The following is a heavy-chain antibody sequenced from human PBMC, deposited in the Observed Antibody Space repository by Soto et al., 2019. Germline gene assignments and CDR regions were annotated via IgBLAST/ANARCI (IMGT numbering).Heavy chain of an antibody. V-gene: IGHV5-51*03. D-gene: IGHD4-17*01. CDR3: ARLDYGRASGAGDAFDL. Sequence: EVQLVQSGAEVKEPGESLKISCKGSGYSFTSYWIGWVRQMPGKGLEWMGIIYPADSDTRYSPSFQGQVTISADKSIHTAYLQWSSLKASDTAIYYCARLDYGRASGAGDAFDLWGQGTMVTVSS. J-gene: IGHJ3*01. CDR2: IYPADSDT. CDR1: GYSFTSYW.